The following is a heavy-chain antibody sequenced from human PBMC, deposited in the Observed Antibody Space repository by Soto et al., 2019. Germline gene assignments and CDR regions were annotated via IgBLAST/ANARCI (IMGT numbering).Heavy chain of an antibody. CDR2: INTNTGNP. Sequence: ASVKVSFTASGYTFTSYAMNWVRQAPGQGLEWMGWINTNTGNPTYAQGFTGRFVFSLDTSVSTAYLQICSLKAGDTAVYYCARRGDILTGYYPTDSYYYGMDVWGQGTTVTVSS. D-gene: IGHD3-9*01. CDR3: ARRGDILTGYYPTDSYYYGMDV. V-gene: IGHV7-4-1*01. CDR1: GYTFTSYA. J-gene: IGHJ6*02.